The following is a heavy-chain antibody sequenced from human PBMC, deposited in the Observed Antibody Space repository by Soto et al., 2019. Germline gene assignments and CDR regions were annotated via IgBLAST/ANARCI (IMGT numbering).Heavy chain of an antibody. V-gene: IGHV2-5*02. CDR2: VSWDDAK. Sequence: QITLKESGPTLVKPTQTLTLTCTFSGFSLSTSGVGVVWLRQPPGKALEWLALVSWDDAKRYSPSLKSRLTITQDTSKNPVVLSMNNMDHVDTATYYCAHSSARWPLGYWGQGALVTVSS. D-gene: IGHD3-16*01. CDR1: GFSLSTSGVG. CDR3: AHSSARWPLGY. J-gene: IGHJ4*02.